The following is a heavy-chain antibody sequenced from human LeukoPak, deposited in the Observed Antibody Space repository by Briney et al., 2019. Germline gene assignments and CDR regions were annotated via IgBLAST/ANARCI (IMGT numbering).Heavy chain of an antibody. CDR3: ARQDYGSRSYYRPHFDH. Sequence: PSETLSLTCSVSSGSISSSSYYWGWIRQPPGKGLEWIGTMYYSGITYYNPSLKSRVTISLDTSKNQFSLRLSSVTAADTAVYFCARQDYGSRSYYRPHFDHWGQGTLVTVSS. V-gene: IGHV4-39*01. CDR2: MYYSGIT. D-gene: IGHD3-10*01. J-gene: IGHJ4*02. CDR1: SGSISSSSYY.